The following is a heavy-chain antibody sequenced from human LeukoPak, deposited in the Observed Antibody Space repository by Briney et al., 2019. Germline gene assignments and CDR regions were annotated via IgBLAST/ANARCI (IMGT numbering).Heavy chain of an antibody. J-gene: IGHJ4*02. CDR1: GGSISSGDYY. Sequence: PSQTLSLTCTVSGGSISSGDYYWSWIRQPPGKGLEWIGYIYYSGSTYYNPSLKSRVAISVDTSKIQFSLKLSSVAATDTAVYFCARLRFDFWSGYTHPYFDYWGQGTLVTVSS. CDR2: IYYSGST. D-gene: IGHD3-3*01. V-gene: IGHV4-30-4*08. CDR3: ARLRFDFWSGYTHPYFDY.